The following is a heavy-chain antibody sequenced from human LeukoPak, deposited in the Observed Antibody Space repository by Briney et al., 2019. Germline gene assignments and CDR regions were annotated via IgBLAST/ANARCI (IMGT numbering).Heavy chain of an antibody. Sequence: ASVKVSCKASGYTFTSYDISWVRQAPGQGLEWMGWISAYNGNTNSAQKLQGRVTMTTDTSTSTAYMELRSLRSDDTAVDYCVVVVVAEDYWGQGTLVTVSS. D-gene: IGHD2-15*01. V-gene: IGHV1-18*01. CDR2: ISAYNGNT. J-gene: IGHJ4*02. CDR1: GYTFTSYD. CDR3: VVVVVAEDY.